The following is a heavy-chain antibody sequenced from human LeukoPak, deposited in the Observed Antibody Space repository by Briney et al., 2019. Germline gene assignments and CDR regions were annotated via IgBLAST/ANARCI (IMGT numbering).Heavy chain of an antibody. D-gene: IGHD5-12*01. V-gene: IGHV3-23*01. CDR2: ISGSGGST. J-gene: IGHJ4*02. CDR1: GFTFSSYG. Sequence: GGSLRLSCAASGFTFSSYGMSWVRQAQGKGLEWVSAISGSGGSTYYADSVKGRFTISRDNSKNTLYPQMNSLRAEDTAVYYCARGPSGYHNTGGQGTLVTVSS. CDR3: ARGPSGYHNT.